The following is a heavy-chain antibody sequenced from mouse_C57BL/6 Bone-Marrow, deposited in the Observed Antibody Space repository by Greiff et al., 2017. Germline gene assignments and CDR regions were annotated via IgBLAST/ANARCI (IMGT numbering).Heavy chain of an antibody. D-gene: IGHD1-1*01. V-gene: IGHV1-59*01. CDR1: GYTFTSYW. Sequence: QVQLKQPGAELVRPGTSVKLSCKASGYTFTSYWMHWVKQRPGQGLEWIGVIDPSDSYTNYNQKFKGKATLTVDTSSSTAYMQLSSLTSEDSAVYYFARPLSTVVDYYAMGYWGQGTSVTVSS. CDR3: ARPLSTVVDYYAMGY. J-gene: IGHJ4*01. CDR2: IDPSDSYT.